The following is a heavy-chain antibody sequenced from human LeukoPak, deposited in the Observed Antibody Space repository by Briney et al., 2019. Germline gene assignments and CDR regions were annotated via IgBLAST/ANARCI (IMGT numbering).Heavy chain of an antibody. CDR2: ISHDGGNK. V-gene: IGHV3-30*18. J-gene: IGHJ4*02. D-gene: IGHD3-22*01. Sequence: PGRSLRLSYAASGFTFSSYGMHWVRQAPGKGLEWVAVISHDGGNKYYADSVKGRFTISRDNSKNTLYLQMNSLRAEDTAVYYCAKDLMVVVTSAFDYWGQGTLVTVSS. CDR1: GFTFSSYG. CDR3: AKDLMVVVTSAFDY.